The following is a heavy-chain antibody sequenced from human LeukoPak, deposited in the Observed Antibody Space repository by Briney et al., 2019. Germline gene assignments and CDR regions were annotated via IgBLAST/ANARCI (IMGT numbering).Heavy chain of an antibody. CDR2: IKGDGSST. J-gene: IGHJ4*02. Sequence: PGGSLRLPCAASGFIFSDYWMHWVRQGPGKGLVWVSRIKGDGSSTSYADSVKGRFTISRDNAKNTVYVHMNSLRDEDTAVYYCARGGRYAYFLDCWGQGTLVTVSS. CDR3: ARGGRYAYFLDC. D-gene: IGHD3-16*01. V-gene: IGHV3-74*01. CDR1: GFIFSDYW.